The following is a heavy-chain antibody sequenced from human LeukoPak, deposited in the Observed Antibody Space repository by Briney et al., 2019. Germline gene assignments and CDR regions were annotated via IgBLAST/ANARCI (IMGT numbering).Heavy chain of an antibody. Sequence: GESLKISWRGSGYSFTSYWIGWVRQMPGKGLEWMGIIYPGDYDTRYSPSFQGQVTISADKSISNAYLQWSSLKASDTAMYYCARQGTSSGYYSNYYYYYGMDVWGQGTTVTVSS. CDR3: ARQGTSSGYYSNYYYYYGMDV. CDR2: IYPGDYDT. D-gene: IGHD3-22*01. J-gene: IGHJ6*01. V-gene: IGHV5-51*01. CDR1: GYSFTSYW.